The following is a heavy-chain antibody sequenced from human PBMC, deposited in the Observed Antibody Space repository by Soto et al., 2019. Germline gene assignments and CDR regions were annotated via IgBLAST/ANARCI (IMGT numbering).Heavy chain of an antibody. Sequence: ASVKVSCKASGFTFTSYGFSWVRQAPGQGLEWMGWISAYNGHKNYAQKFQDRVTLTTDTSTSTVYMELRSLISDDTAVYYCAREVYGSGSLIDYWGQGTLVTVSS. CDR1: GFTFTSYG. V-gene: IGHV1-18*01. CDR3: AREVYGSGSLIDY. CDR2: ISAYNGHK. D-gene: IGHD3-10*01. J-gene: IGHJ4*02.